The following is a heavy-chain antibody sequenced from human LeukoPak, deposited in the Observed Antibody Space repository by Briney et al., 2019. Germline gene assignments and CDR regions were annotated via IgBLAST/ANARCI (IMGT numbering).Heavy chain of an antibody. J-gene: IGHJ4*02. V-gene: IGHV3-66*04. CDR3: TRRRYDFWSGAKYFDY. CDR1: GFTVSSTY. Sequence: GGSLRLSCAASGFTVSSTYMSWVRQAPGKGLEWVSVFYSGDTTYYANSVKGRFTISRDNSKNMLYLQMNSLRAEDTAVYYCTRRRYDFWSGAKYFDYWGQGTLVTVSS. D-gene: IGHD3-3*01. CDR2: FYSGDTT.